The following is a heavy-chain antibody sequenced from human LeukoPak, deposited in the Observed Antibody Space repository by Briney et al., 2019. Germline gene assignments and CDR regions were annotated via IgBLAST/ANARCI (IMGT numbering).Heavy chain of an antibody. Sequence: HTGGSLRLSCAASGFTVSSNYMSWVRQAPGKGLEWVSVIYSGGSTYYADSVKGRFTISRDNSKNTLYLQMNSLRAEDTAVYYCASGSGSYRTPYYYMVVWGTRNTVTAS. CDR3: ASGSGSYRTPYYYMVV. J-gene: IGHJ6*03. CDR1: GFTVSSNY. D-gene: IGHD3-10*01. V-gene: IGHV3-53*01. CDR2: IYSGGST.